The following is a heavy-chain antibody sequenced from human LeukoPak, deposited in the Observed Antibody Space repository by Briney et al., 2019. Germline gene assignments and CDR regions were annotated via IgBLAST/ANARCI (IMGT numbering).Heavy chain of an antibody. CDR3: ARGGIDIVTVPVSDWFDP. Sequence: ASVKVSCKASGYAFINYGITWVRQAPGQGLEWMGWSSPYNGKTNYAQKLQGRVTMTTDTSTNTAYMELRSLRSDDTAVYYCARGGIDIVTVPVSDWFDPWGQGTLVTVSS. V-gene: IGHV1-18*01. D-gene: IGHD2/OR15-2a*01. CDR2: SSPYNGKT. J-gene: IGHJ5*02. CDR1: GYAFINYG.